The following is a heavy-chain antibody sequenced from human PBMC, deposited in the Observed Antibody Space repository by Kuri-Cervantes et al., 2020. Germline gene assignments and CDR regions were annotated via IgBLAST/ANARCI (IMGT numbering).Heavy chain of an antibody. D-gene: IGHD3-3*01. CDR1: GFTFSDYY. Sequence: GGSLRLSCAASGFTFSDYYMSWIRQAPGKGLEWVSVIYSGGSTYYADSVKGRFTISRDNSKNTLYLQMNSLRAEDTAVYYCASSYFWSGYYHPGPKPDDYYYYGMDVWGQGTTVTVSS. CDR3: ASSYFWSGYYHPGPKPDDYYYYGMDV. J-gene: IGHJ6*02. V-gene: IGHV3-66*01. CDR2: IYSGGST.